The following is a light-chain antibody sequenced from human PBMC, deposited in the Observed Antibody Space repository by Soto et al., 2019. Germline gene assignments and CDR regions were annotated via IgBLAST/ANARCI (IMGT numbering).Light chain of an antibody. V-gene: IGKV3-11*01. Sequence: EIVLTQSPATLSLSPGERATLSCRASQSISSHLVWYHQKLGQAPRLLIYDASNRATGIPARFSGSGFGTDSPLTISSQESEDFAVYYCQQRPNWPLTFGGGTRVEIK. CDR3: QQRPNWPLT. CDR2: DAS. J-gene: IGKJ4*01. CDR1: QSISSH.